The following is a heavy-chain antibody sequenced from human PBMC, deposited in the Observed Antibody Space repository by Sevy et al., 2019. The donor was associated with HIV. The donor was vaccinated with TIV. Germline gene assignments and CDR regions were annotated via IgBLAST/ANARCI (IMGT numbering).Heavy chain of an antibody. V-gene: IGHV4-59*11. CDR2: IYYSGST. J-gene: IGHJ5*02. CDR1: GGSISSHQ. CDR3: ARADYGDYVGWFDP. Sequence: ETLSLICTVSGGSISSHQWSWIRQSPGKGLEWIGYIYYSGSTNYNPSLKSRVTISVDTSKNQFSLKLSSVTAADTAVYYCARADYGDYVGWFDPWGQGTLVTVSS. D-gene: IGHD4-17*01.